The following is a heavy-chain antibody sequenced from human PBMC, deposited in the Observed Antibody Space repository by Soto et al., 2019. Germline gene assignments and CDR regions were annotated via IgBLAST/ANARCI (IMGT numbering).Heavy chain of an antibody. CDR2: IVVGSGNT. D-gene: IGHD1-26*01. J-gene: IGHJ4*02. CDR1: GFTFTSSA. Sequence: SVKVSCKASGFTFTSSAVQWVRQARGQRLEWIGWIVVGSGNTNYAQKFQERVTITRDMSTSTAYMELSSLRSEDTAVYYCAAEPTTSYSRSWWYFDYWGQGTLVTVSS. CDR3: AAEPTTSYSRSWWYFDY. V-gene: IGHV1-58*01.